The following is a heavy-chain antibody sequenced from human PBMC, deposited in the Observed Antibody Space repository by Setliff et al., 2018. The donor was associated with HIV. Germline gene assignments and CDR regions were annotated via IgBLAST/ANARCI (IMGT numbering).Heavy chain of an antibody. CDR2: IFSNGST. D-gene: IGHD1-26*01. CDR3: ARSTVGAGASFP. Sequence: PSETLSLTCTVSGGASLIGSYYYWGWIRQPPGKGLEWIATIFSNGSTYYNPSLRSRATISVDTSKNQFSLKMNSVTAADTAIYYCARSTVGAGASFPWGRGILVTVSS. CDR1: GGASLIGSYYY. J-gene: IGHJ5*02. V-gene: IGHV4-39*07.